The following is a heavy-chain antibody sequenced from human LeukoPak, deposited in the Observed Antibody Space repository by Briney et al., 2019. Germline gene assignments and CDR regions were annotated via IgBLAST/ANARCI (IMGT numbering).Heavy chain of an antibody. CDR2: ISGGGEST. D-gene: IGHD3-22*01. Sequence: GGSLRLSCAASGFTFNNYAMTWVRQAPGKGLEWVSGISGGGESTLYADSVTGRFTISRDNSKNTLYLQTSSLRAEDTAIYYCAKGTTLIVGDYFDQWRQGTLVTVSS. J-gene: IGHJ4*02. CDR1: GFTFNNYA. V-gene: IGHV3-23*01. CDR3: AKGTTLIVGDYFDQ.